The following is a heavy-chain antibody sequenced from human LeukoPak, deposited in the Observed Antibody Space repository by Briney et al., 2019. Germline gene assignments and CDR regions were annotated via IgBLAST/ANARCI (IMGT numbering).Heavy chain of an antibody. CDR3: ARESGGSGTLPYDF. J-gene: IGHJ3*01. V-gene: IGHV3-13*01. D-gene: IGHD3-10*01. Sequence: PGGSLRLSCAASGFTLSSYEMHWVRQPSGKGLEWVSAVGVGHDTFYGGSVKRRFTISRDNARNSVYLQMHSLRAGDTGVYYCARESGGSGTLPYDFWGHGTMVTVSS. CDR1: GFTLSSYE. CDR2: VGVGHDT.